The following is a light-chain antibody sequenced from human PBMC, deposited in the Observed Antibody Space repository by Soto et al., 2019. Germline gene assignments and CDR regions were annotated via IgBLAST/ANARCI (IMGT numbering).Light chain of an antibody. CDR1: QSIGRW. Sequence: IQMTQSPSTLSASVGDRVTITCRASQSIGRWLAWYQQKPGKAPKSLIYDASNLESGVPARFSGSGSGTDFILTIRSLQPDDFATYYCQQYSGYLYTFGQGTKLEIK. CDR2: DAS. V-gene: IGKV1-5*01. J-gene: IGKJ2*01. CDR3: QQYSGYLYT.